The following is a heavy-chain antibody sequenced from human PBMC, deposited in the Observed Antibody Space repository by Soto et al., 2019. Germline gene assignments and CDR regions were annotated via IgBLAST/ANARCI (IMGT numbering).Heavy chain of an antibody. J-gene: IGHJ4*02. D-gene: IGHD3-16*01. Sequence: EVQLLESGGGLEQPGGSLRLSCAASGFTFRSSAMSWVRQAPGKGLEWVSGISGNGDDTNYADAVKGRFTISRDNSKNTLYLRLDSLRAEDTAIYYRAKPQYRNAYGSFNDWGQGTLVTVAS. CDR1: GFTFRSSA. V-gene: IGHV3-23*01. CDR2: ISGNGDDT. CDR3: AKPQYRNAYGSFND.